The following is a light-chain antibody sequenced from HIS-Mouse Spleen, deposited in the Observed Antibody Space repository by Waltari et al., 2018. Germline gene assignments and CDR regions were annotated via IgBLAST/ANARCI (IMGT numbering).Light chain of an antibody. CDR1: SSDVGSYNL. J-gene: IGLJ1*01. CDR3: CSYAGSREV. CDR2: EGS. V-gene: IGLV2-23*01. Sequence: QSALTQPASVSGSPGQSITISCTGTSSDVGSYNLVSWYQQHPGKAPKLMIYEGSKRPSGVSNRFSDSKSGNTASLTISGLQAEDEADYYCCSYAGSREVFGTGTKVTVL.